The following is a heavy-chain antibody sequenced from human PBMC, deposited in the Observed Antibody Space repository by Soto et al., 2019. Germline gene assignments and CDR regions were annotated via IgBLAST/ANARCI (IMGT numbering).Heavy chain of an antibody. CDR3: ARASSSSSRPSDY. J-gene: IGHJ4*02. Sequence: LRLSCAASGFTFSSYSMNWVRQAPGKGLEWVSSISSSSSYIYYADSVKGRFTISRDNAKNSLYLQMNSLRAEDTAVYYCARASSSSSRPSDYWGQGTLVTVSS. CDR2: ISSSSSYI. V-gene: IGHV3-21*01. CDR1: GFTFSSYS. D-gene: IGHD6-6*01.